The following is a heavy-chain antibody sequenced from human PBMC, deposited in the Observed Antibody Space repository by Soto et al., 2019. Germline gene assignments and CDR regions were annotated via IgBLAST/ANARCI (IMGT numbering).Heavy chain of an antibody. CDR1: GYTFINYY. CDR3: AREKASTSLLAHYYYAMDV. Sequence: ASVKVSCKSSGYTFINYYVHWVRQAPGQGLEWMGMINPSGGRTTYPQKFQGRVTMTRDTSTSTVYVELSSLRSDDTAVFYCAREKASTSLLAHYYYAMDVWGQGTTVTVSS. V-gene: IGHV1-46*01. J-gene: IGHJ6*02. CDR2: INPSGGRT.